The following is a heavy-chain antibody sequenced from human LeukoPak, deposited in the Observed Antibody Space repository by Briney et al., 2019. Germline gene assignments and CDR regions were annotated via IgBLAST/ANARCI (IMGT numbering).Heavy chain of an antibody. V-gene: IGHV3-74*01. Sequence: GGSLRLSCAASGFTFNSYWMHWVRQAPGKGLVWVSRIDEDGKTIAYADSVKGRFTISRDNAKDTLYLQMSSLRDEDTAVYYCVSDLCGGDDQWGRGTLVTVSS. J-gene: IGHJ5*02. D-gene: IGHD3-3*01. CDR1: GFTFNSYW. CDR2: IDEDGKTI. CDR3: VSDLCGGDDQ.